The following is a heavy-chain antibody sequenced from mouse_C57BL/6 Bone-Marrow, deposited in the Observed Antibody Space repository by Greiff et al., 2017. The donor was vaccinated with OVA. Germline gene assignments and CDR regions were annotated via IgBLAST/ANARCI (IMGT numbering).Heavy chain of an antibody. J-gene: IGHJ1*03. CDR1: GYTFTGYW. D-gene: IGHD2-4*01. V-gene: IGHV1-9*01. CDR2: ILPGSGST. CDR3: ARTTMITTVPYWYFDV. Sequence: VKLQESGAELMKPGASVKLSCKATGYTFTGYWIEWVKQRPGHGLEWIGEILPGSGSTNYNEKFKGKATFTADTSSNTAYMQLSSLTTEDSAIYYCARTTMITTVPYWYFDVWGTGTTVTVSS.